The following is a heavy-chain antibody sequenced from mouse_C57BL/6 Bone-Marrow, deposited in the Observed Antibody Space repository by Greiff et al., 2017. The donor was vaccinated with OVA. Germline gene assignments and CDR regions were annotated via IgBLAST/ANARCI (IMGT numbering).Heavy chain of an antibody. V-gene: IGHV14-4*01. CDR3: ARYPPTVDWYFDV. CDR1: GFNIKDDY. CDR2: IDPENGDT. D-gene: IGHD1-1*01. Sequence: EVQLQQSGAELVGPGASVKLSCTASGFNIKDDYMHWVKQRPEQGLEWIGWIDPENGDTEYASKFQGKATITADTSSNTAYLQLSSLTSEDTAVYYCARYPPTVDWYFDVWGTGTTVTVSS. J-gene: IGHJ1*03.